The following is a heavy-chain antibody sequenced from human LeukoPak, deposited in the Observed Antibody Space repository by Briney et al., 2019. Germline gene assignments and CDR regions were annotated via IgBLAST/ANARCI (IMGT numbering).Heavy chain of an antibody. CDR1: GGSISRGGYY. CDR3: ARMIAVAGRHYYYMDV. J-gene: IGHJ6*03. D-gene: IGHD6-19*01. V-gene: IGHV4-30-2*01. CDR2: IYHSGST. Sequence: KPSQTLSLTCTVSGGSISRGGYYWSWIRQPPGKGLEWIGYIYHSGSTYYNPSLKSRVTISVDRSKNQFSLKLSSVTAADTAVYYCARMIAVAGRHYYYMDVWGKGTTVTVSS.